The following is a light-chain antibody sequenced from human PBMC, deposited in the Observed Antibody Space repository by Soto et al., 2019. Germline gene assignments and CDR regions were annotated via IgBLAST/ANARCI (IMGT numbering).Light chain of an antibody. CDR2: DST. V-gene: IGKV3-11*01. CDR3: QQRYSWPPLP. CDR1: QNVSIY. Sequence: EVVLTQSPATLSLSPGERATLSCRASQNVSIYLAWYQQKPGQVPRLLIYDSTNRAAGVPPRFSGSGSGTDFTLTISSLEPEDFAVYYCQQRYSWPPLPFGGGTKVEIK. J-gene: IGKJ4*01.